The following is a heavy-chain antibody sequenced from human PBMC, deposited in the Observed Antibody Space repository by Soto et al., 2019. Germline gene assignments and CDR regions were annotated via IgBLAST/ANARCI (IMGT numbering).Heavy chain of an antibody. CDR2: IYYSGST. J-gene: IGHJ3*02. CDR3: AREVVVVVAATNHDTFDI. D-gene: IGHD2-15*01. CDR1: GGSINSGDYY. V-gene: IGHV4-31*03. Sequence: PSETLSLTCSVSGGSINSGDYYWSWIRQRPGKGLERIGYIYYSGSTSYNPSLKSRLTISVDTSENQFSLKLNSVTAADTAVYYCAREVVVVVAATNHDTFDIWGQGTMVTVSS.